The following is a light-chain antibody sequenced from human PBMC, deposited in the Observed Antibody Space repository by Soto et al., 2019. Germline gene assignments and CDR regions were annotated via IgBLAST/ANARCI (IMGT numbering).Light chain of an antibody. V-gene: IGKV3-20*01. J-gene: IGKJ1*01. Sequence: EIVLTQSPGTLSLSPGERATLSCRASQSVSSSYLAWYQQKPGQAHRLLIYGASSRATGIQDRLSGSGSGTEFSLTIRSLQPEDFATYYCQQYNAYPWTFGQGTKVDIK. CDR1: QSVSSSY. CDR3: QQYNAYPWT. CDR2: GAS.